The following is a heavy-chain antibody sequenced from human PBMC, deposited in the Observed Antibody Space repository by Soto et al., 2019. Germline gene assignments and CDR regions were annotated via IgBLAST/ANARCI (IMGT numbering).Heavy chain of an antibody. Sequence: SGPTVVNNTQTLTLTGTFSGFSLSTSLVVVGWILQPPGKALEWLALIYWDDDKRYSPSLKSRLTITKDTSKNQVVLTMTNMDPVDTATYYCAHRRPYLPWFDPWGQGTLVTVSS. CDR1: GFSLSTSLVV. V-gene: IGHV2-5*02. J-gene: IGHJ5*02. D-gene: IGHD3-16*01. CDR2: IYWDDDK. CDR3: AHRRPYLPWFDP.